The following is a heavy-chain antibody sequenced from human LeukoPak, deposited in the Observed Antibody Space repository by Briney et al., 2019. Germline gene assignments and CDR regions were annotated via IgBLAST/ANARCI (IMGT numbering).Heavy chain of an antibody. CDR3: AKLDSLVGAIGVNWFDP. D-gene: IGHD1-26*01. CDR1: GGSISNYY. Sequence: SETLSLTCTVSGGSISNYYWNWIRQPAGKGLEWIGRFYTSGSTNYNPSLKSRVTMSADTSKNQFSLKLTSVTAADTAVYYCAKLDSLVGAIGVNWFDPWGQGTLVTVSS. CDR2: FYTSGST. J-gene: IGHJ5*02. V-gene: IGHV4-4*07.